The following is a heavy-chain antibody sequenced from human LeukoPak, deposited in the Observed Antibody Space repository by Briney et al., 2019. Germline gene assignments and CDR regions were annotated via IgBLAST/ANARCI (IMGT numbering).Heavy chain of an antibody. D-gene: IGHD5-12*01. CDR1: GFTFNDAW. V-gene: IGHV3-15*01. J-gene: IGHJ4*02. Sequence: TGGSLRLSCAASGFTFNDAWMSWVRQAPGKGLEWVGRIKSTTDGGTTDYAAPVKGRFTISRDDSKNTLYLQMNSLRAEDTAVYYCAREVDPDLYYFDYWGQGTLVTVSS. CDR3: AREVDPDLYYFDY. CDR2: IKSTTDGGTT.